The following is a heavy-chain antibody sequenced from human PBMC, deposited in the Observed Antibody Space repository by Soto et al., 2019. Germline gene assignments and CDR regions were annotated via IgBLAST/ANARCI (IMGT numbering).Heavy chain of an antibody. CDR3: ETSPDYGDYANIDP. Sequence: SETLSLTCTVSGDSVSKYYWNWIRQPAGKGLEWIGRIYTTRSPNYNPSLKSRVTMSVDTSKNQFSLKLNLTSVTAADTAVYYCETSPDYGDYANIDPWGQGTLVTVSS. J-gene: IGHJ5*02. D-gene: IGHD4-17*01. V-gene: IGHV4-4*07. CDR1: GDSVSKYY. CDR2: IYTTRSP.